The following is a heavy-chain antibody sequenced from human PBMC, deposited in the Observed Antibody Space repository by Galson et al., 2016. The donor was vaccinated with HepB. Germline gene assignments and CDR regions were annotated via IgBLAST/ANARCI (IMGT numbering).Heavy chain of an antibody. V-gene: IGHV3-23*01. J-gene: IGHJ1*01. Sequence: SLRLSCAASGFTISNYVMTWVRQAPGMGPEWVSGISTTGSTTYYADSVKGRFTISRDNSKNTLYLQMSGLRADDTAVYYCAKTPKKGENGGLLNYWGQGILVTVSS. D-gene: IGHD2-15*01. CDR1: GFTISNYV. CDR2: ISTTGSTT. CDR3: AKTPKKGENGGLLNY.